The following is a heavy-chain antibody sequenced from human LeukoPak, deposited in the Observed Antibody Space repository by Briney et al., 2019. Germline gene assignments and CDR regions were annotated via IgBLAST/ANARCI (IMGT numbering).Heavy chain of an antibody. Sequence: SVKVSCKASGGTFSSYTISWVRQAPGQGLEWMGRIIPILGIADYAQKFQGRVTITADKSTSTAYMELSSLRSEDTAGYYCAEGGGGRRDSYNFDYWGQGTLVTVSS. V-gene: IGHV1-69*02. CDR3: AEGGGGRRDSYNFDY. CDR1: GGTFSSYT. CDR2: IIPILGIA. J-gene: IGHJ4*02. D-gene: IGHD5-24*01.